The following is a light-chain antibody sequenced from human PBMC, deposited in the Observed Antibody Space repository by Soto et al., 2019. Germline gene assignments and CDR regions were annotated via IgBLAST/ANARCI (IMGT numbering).Light chain of an antibody. J-gene: IGLJ1*01. V-gene: IGLV1-44*01. CDR2: SNN. Sequence: SVLTQPPSASGTPGQRVIISCSGSSSHIGSNTVNWYQQLPGTAPKLLIYSNNQRPSGVPDRFSGSKSGTSASLAISGLQSEDEADYYCAAWDDSLNGRYVFGPGTKLTVL. CDR3: AAWDDSLNGRYV. CDR1: SSHIGSNT.